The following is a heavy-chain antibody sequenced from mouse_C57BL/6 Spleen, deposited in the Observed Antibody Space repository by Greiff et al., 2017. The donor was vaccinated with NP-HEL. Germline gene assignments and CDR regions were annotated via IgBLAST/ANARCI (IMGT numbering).Heavy chain of an antibody. CDR1: GYAFSSYW. D-gene: IGHD2-3*01. CDR2: IYPGDGDT. Sequence: QVQLQQSGAELVKPGASVKISCKASGYAFSSYWMNWVKQRPGKGLEWIGQIYPGDGDTNYNGKFKGKATLTADKSSSTAYMQLSSLTSEDSAVYFCARRSLYDGYYPGFAYWGQGTLVTVSA. J-gene: IGHJ3*01. V-gene: IGHV1-80*01. CDR3: ARRSLYDGYYPGFAY.